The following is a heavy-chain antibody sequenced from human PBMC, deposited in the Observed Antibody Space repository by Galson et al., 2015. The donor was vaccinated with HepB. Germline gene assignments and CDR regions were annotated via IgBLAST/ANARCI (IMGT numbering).Heavy chain of an antibody. CDR1: GFTFSSYE. V-gene: IGHV3-48*03. Sequence: SLRLSCAASGFTFSSYEMNWVRQAPGKGLEWVSYISSSGSTIYYADSVKGRFTISRDNAKNSLYLQMNSLRAEDTAVYYCARGGGRYSYLYYYGMDVWGQGTTVTVSS. CDR3: ARGGGRYSYLYYYGMDV. CDR2: ISSSGSTI. D-gene: IGHD5-18*01. J-gene: IGHJ6*02.